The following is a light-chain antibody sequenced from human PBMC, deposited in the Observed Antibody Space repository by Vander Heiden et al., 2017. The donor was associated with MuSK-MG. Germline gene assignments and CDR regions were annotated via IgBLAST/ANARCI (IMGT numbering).Light chain of an antibody. CDR2: DVT. V-gene: IGLV2-11*01. J-gene: IGLJ2*01. Sequence: QSALTQPRSVSGSRGQSLTISCSGTSGDVGAYDHVSWYQQHPGKAPRRLIYDVTKRPPGVPDRFSGSKSGNTASLTISGLQAEDEADYYCCSYAGSYTFIIFGGGTNLTVL. CDR3: CSYAGSYTFII. CDR1: SGDVGAYDH.